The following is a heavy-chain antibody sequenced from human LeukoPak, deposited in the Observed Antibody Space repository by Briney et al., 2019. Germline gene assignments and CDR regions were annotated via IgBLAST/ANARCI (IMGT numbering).Heavy chain of an antibody. J-gene: IGHJ6*02. CDR2: IIPILSIA. Sequence: SVKVSCKASGGTFSSYAISWVRQAPGQGLEWMGRIIPILSIANYAQKFQGRVTITADKSTSTAYMELSSLRSEDTAVYYCAREEYSSSWYARPYYYYGMDVWGQGTTVTVSS. V-gene: IGHV1-69*04. CDR3: AREEYSSSWYARPYYYYGMDV. D-gene: IGHD6-13*01. CDR1: GGTFSSYA.